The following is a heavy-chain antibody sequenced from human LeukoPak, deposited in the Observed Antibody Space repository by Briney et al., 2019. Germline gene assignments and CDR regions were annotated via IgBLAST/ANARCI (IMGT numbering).Heavy chain of an antibody. CDR2: ITGTGERP. CDR1: GFTFTNYH. J-gene: IGHJ4*02. Sequence: GASVKVSCKASGFTFTNYHVHWVRQAPGQGLERVALITGTGERPDYAQKFRGRVTVTCDTSTDTGYLDLWSLKLEDTAVYYCARAPAGTLDLWGQGTLVTVSS. V-gene: IGHV1-46*01. CDR3: ARAPAGTLDL. D-gene: IGHD6-13*01.